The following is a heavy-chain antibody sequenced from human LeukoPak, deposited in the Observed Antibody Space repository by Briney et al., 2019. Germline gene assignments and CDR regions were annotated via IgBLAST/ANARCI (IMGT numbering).Heavy chain of an antibody. CDR3: VRAPPYYYDSSGYHDY. J-gene: IGHJ4*02. Sequence: GGSLRLSCAASGFTFSNYAIHWVRQTPGKGLEWVTMISYDGSDEYSADSVKGRFSISRDNSKNTVYLQMNSLRVEDTAVYYCVRAPPYYYDSSGYHDYWGQGSLVTVSS. CDR1: GFTFSNYA. V-gene: IGHV3-30*04. CDR2: ISYDGSDE. D-gene: IGHD3-22*01.